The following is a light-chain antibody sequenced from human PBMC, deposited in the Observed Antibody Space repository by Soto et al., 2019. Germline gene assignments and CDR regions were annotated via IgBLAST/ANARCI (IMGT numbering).Light chain of an antibody. V-gene: IGKV1-6*01. CDR2: GTS. CDR3: QQYYTTPIT. J-gene: IGKJ5*01. CDR1: QDIRND. Sequence: AIQMTQSPSSLSVSVGDRITITCRASQDIRNDLGWYQQKPGKAPKLLIYGTSNLQSGVPSRFSGSGSGTDFTLTISSLQAEDVAVYYCQQYYTTPITFGQGTRLEIK.